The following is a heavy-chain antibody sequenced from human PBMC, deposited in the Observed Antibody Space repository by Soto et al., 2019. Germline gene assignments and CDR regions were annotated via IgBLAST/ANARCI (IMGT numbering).Heavy chain of an antibody. D-gene: IGHD3-10*01. Sequence: SETLSLNCTVSGGSISSYYWSWIRQPPGKGLEWIGSIYYSGSTYYNPSLKSRVTISVDTSKNQFSLKLSSVTAADTAVYYCARHAILWFGELFSYGMDVWGQGTTVTVSS. CDR2: IYYSGST. CDR3: ARHAILWFGELFSYGMDV. V-gene: IGHV4-59*05. CDR1: GGSISSYY. J-gene: IGHJ6*02.